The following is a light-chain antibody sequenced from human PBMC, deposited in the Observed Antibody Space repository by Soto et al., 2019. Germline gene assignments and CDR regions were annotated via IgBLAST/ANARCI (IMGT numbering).Light chain of an antibody. CDR3: QHRTNRPRT. Sequence: EIVLTQSPATLSLSPGERATLSCRASQTVGTFLAWYQQKPGQAPRLVIYDASKRATGIPARFSGTGSGTDFALTISRIEPEDFAVYYCQHRTNRPRTFGQGTKLDIK. J-gene: IGKJ2*01. V-gene: IGKV3-11*01. CDR1: QTVGTF. CDR2: DAS.